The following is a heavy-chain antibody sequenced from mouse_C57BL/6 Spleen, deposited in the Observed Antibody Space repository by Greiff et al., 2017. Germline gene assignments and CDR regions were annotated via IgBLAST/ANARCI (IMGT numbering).Heavy chain of an antibody. CDR2: IDPETGGT. V-gene: IGHV1-15*01. Sequence: VQLQQSGAELVRPGASVTLSCKASGYTFTDYEMHWVKQTPVHGLEWIGAIDPETGGTAYNQKFKGKAILTADKSSSTAYMELRSLTSDDSAVYYCTRYYGSSYNYAMDDWGQGTSVTVSS. CDR3: TRYYGSSYNYAMDD. D-gene: IGHD1-1*01. CDR1: GYTFTDYE. J-gene: IGHJ4*01.